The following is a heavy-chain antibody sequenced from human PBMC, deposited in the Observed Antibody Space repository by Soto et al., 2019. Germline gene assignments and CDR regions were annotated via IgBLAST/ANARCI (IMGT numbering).Heavy chain of an antibody. CDR2: ITWDSNTI. Sequence: PVGSLRLSCAASGFTFGDYGMHWVRRAPGKGLEWVSGITWDSNTIAYADSVKGRFTISRDNAKNSVYLQMNSLRSEDTALYYCAKRDGNNWDFDHWGQGTRVTVSS. CDR1: GFTFGDYG. V-gene: IGHV3-9*01. D-gene: IGHD1-20*01. J-gene: IGHJ4*02. CDR3: AKRDGNNWDFDH.